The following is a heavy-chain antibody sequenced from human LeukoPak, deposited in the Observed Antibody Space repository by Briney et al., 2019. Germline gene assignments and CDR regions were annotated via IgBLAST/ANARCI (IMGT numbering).Heavy chain of an antibody. D-gene: IGHD6-13*01. CDR2: IYTSGST. J-gene: IGHJ2*01. CDR3: ASGGGIAAPGDFDL. V-gene: IGHV4-61*02. Sequence: NPSETLSLTCTVSGGSISSGSYYWSWIRQPAGKGLEWIGRIYTSGSTNYNPSLKSRVTISVDTSKNQFSLKLSSVTAADTAMYYCASGGGIAAPGDFDLWGRGTLVTVSS. CDR1: GGSISSGSYY.